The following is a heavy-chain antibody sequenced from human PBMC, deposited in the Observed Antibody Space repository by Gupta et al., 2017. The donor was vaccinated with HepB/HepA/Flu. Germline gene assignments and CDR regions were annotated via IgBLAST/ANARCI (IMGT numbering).Heavy chain of an antibody. CDR1: GDSISSNRGA. V-gene: IGHV6-1*01. D-gene: IGHD3-16*01. CDR3: ASLGGRTASDV. CDR2: TYYRSKWYS. Sequence: QVPLQQSGLGLVKPLQTLSLTCAIPGDSISSNRGAWQWIRQSPSRGLEWLGRTYYRSKWYSDYAVSVKSRITINPDTFKNQFSLQLNSVTPDDAAVYYCASLGGRTASDVWGQGTMVTVTS. J-gene: IGHJ3*01.